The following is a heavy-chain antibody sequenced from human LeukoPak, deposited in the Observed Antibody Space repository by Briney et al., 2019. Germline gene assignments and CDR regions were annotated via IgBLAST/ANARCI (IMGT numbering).Heavy chain of an antibody. J-gene: IGHJ4*02. CDR2: INPNGVGT. D-gene: IGHD3-9*01. CDR1: GYTITTYF. Sequence: ASVKVSCKASGYTITTYFMHWVRQAPGQGLEWMGIINPNGVGTSYAQKFEGRVTMTRDTSTSTVYMELSSLRSEDTAVYYCARGGQDILIYFDYWGQGTLVTVSS. V-gene: IGHV1-46*01. CDR3: ARGGQDILIYFDY.